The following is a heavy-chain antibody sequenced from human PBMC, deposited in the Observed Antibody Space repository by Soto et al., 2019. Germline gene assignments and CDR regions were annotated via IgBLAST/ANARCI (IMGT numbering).Heavy chain of an antibody. Sequence: ASVKVSCKASGYTFTGYYMHWVRQAPGQGLEWMGWINPNSGGTNYAQKFQGRVTMTRDTSISTAYMELSRLRSDDTAVYYCARGYYYDSSGYYYWFDPWGQGXLVTVSS. J-gene: IGHJ5*02. D-gene: IGHD3-22*01. V-gene: IGHV1-2*02. CDR3: ARGYYYDSSGYYYWFDP. CDR1: GYTFTGYY. CDR2: INPNSGGT.